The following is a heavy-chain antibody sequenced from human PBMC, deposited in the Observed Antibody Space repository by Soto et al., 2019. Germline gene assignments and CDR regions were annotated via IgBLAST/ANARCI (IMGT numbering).Heavy chain of an antibody. D-gene: IGHD6-19*01. J-gene: IGHJ6*03. CDR2: IYYSGST. CDR1: GGSISSYY. Sequence: QVQLQESGPGLVKPSETLSLTCTVSGGSISSYYWSWIRQPPGKGLEWIGYIYYSGSTNYNPSLTSRVTISVDTSKNQCSLKLSSVTAADTAVYYCARRSSVAGKYYYYYYMDVWGKGTTVTVSS. CDR3: ARRSSVAGKYYYYYYMDV. V-gene: IGHV4-59*08.